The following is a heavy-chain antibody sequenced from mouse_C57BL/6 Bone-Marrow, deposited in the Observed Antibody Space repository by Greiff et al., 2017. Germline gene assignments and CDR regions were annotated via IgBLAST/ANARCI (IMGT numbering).Heavy chain of an antibody. CDR3: TTSLYSPLDF. CDR1: GFNIKDDY. J-gene: IGHJ2*01. V-gene: IGHV14-4*01. Sequence: VQLKESGADLVRPGASVKLSCTASGFNIKDDYMHWVKQTPEQSLEWIGWISPENGDTDYASKLQGKVTITADTASNTPYLQLSSLTSEDTAVYYCTTSLYSPLDFWGQGTTVTVSS. D-gene: IGHD2-12*01. CDR2: ISPENGDT.